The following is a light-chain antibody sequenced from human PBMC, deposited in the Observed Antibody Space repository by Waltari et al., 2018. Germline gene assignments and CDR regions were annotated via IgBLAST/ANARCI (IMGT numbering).Light chain of an antibody. CDR2: DNN. CDR1: RSNIGNNY. J-gene: IGLJ2*01. CDR3: ATWDSSLSGGV. V-gene: IGLV1-51*01. Sequence: HSVLTQPPSVSAAPAQDVTTFCSGSRSNIGNNYVSWYQQVPGTAPKLLIFDNNERPSGIPYRFSGSKSGPSATLDITGLQTGDEAHYYCATWDSSLSGGVFGGGTKVTVL.